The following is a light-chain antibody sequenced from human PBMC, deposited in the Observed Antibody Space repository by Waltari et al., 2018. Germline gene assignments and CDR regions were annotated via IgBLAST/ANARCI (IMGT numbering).Light chain of an antibody. CDR1: KLGDKY. J-gene: IGLJ2*01. V-gene: IGLV3-1*01. CDR2: QDS. CDR3: QAWDSSTVV. Sequence: SSELTQPPSVSVSPGQPASITCYGDKLGDKYACWYQQKPGQSPVLVIYQDSKRPSGIPERFSGSNSGNTATLTISGTQAMDEADYYCQAWDSSTVVFGGGTKLTVL.